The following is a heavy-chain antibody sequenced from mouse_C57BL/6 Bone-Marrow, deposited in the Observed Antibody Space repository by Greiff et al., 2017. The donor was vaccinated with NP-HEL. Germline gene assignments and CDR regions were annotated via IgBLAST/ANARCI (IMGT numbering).Heavy chain of an antibody. CDR1: GYTFTSYW. D-gene: IGHD4-1*02. Sequence: QVQLKESGAELAKPGASVQLSCKASGYTFTSYWMHWVKQRPGQGLEWIGYINPSRGYTKSNQKFKDKATLTADKSSITAYMQLSSLTYEDSAVYYGERYRASTGTRAMDYWGQGTSGTVSS. V-gene: IGHV1-7*01. J-gene: IGHJ4*01. CDR2: INPSRGYT. CDR3: ERYRASTGTRAMDY.